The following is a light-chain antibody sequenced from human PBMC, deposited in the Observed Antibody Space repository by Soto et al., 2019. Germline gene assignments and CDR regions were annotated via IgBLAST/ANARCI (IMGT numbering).Light chain of an antibody. J-gene: IGKJ4*01. V-gene: IGKV3-15*01. CDR2: VAS. Sequence: IVMTQSPATLSVSPGERATLSCSASQSVSSNLAWYQQKPGPTPNLLIYVASTRATGIPARFSGNGSGTEFTLTISSLQSEDFAVYYCQQYNVWPLTFGGGTKVQFK. CDR1: QSVSSN. CDR3: QQYNVWPLT.